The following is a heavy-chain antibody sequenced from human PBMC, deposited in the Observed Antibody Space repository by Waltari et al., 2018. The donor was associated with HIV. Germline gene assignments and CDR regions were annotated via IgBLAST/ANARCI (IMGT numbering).Heavy chain of an antibody. CDR3: ALWMRCGGDCLYYFDY. Sequence: QVQLVQSGAEVKKPGASVKVSCKASGYTFTGYYMHWVRQAPGQGLEWMGRINPKSGGTNYAQKFQGRVTMTRDTSISTAYMELSRLRFDDTAVYYCALWMRCGGDCLYYFDYWGQGTLVTVSS. D-gene: IGHD2-21*02. CDR2: INPKSGGT. V-gene: IGHV1-2*06. CDR1: GYTFTGYY. J-gene: IGHJ4*02.